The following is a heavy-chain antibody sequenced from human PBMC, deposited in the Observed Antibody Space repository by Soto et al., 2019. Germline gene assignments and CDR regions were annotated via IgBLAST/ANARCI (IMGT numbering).Heavy chain of an antibody. D-gene: IGHD6-13*01. CDR1: GYTLSELS. V-gene: IGHV3-64*01. Sequence: GASVKVSCKVSGYTLSELSMHWVRRAPGKGLEWMGGISNNGAHTDYAKSVKGRFTISRDNSENTLYLQMGSLRAEDMALYYCARRGYGSRWPNVYMDVWGKGTTVTVSS. CDR2: ISNNGAHT. CDR3: ARRGYGSRWPNVYMDV. J-gene: IGHJ6*03.